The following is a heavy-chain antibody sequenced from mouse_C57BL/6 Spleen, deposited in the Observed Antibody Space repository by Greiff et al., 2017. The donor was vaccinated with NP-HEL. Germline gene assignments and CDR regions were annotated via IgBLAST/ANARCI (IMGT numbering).Heavy chain of an antibody. J-gene: IGHJ3*01. D-gene: IGHD2-4*01. CDR1: GYTFTSYW. CDR2: IDPSASYT. V-gene: IGHV1-50*01. CDR3: ARRDYGFAY. Sequence: VQLQQPGAELVKPGASVKLSCKASGYTFTSYWMQWVKQRPGQGLEWIGEIDPSASYTNYKQKFKGKATLTVDTSSSTAYMQLSSLTSEDSAVYYCARRDYGFAYWGQGTLVTVSA.